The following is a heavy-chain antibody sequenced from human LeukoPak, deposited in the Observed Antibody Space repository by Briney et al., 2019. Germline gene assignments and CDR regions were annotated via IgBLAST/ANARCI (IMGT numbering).Heavy chain of an antibody. CDR2: TYSDGTI. CDR1: GFTVSSNY. Sequence: GGSLRLSCAASGFTVSSNYMSWVRQVPGKGLEWVSVTYSDGTISYADSVKGRFTISRDNSENTLYLQMNSLRVEDTAVYYCAREVGGGASGQWGQGTLVTVSS. J-gene: IGHJ4*02. D-gene: IGHD3-16*01. V-gene: IGHV3-66*01. CDR3: AREVGGGASGQ.